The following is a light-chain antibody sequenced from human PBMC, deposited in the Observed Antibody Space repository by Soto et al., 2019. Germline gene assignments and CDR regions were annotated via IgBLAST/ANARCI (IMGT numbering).Light chain of an antibody. V-gene: IGKV1-27*01. Sequence: DIQMAQSPSSLSASVGDRVTITCRPSQGISNYLAWYQQKPGKVPKLLIYAASTLQSGVPSRFSGSGSGTDFTLTISSLEPEDFAVYYCQQRSNWPHFTFGQGTKVDIK. J-gene: IGKJ1*01. CDR1: QGISNY. CDR3: QQRSNWPHFT. CDR2: AAS.